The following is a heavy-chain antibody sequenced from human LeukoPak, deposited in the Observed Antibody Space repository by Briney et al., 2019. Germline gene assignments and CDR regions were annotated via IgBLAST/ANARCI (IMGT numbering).Heavy chain of an antibody. D-gene: IGHD3-22*01. Sequence: PGGSLRLSCQASGFTFYMYAMSWVRQAPGKGLEWVASMCGTAGCTFYPDSVKGRFTISRDNSKNVLYLRMNSLTAEDTAIYYCAKDRPNFHENSGHYYRRDGDSWSQGTLVTVSS. CDR2: MCGTAGCT. J-gene: IGHJ5*01. V-gene: IGHV3-23*01. CDR3: AKDRPNFHENSGHYYRRDGDS. CDR1: GFTFYMYA.